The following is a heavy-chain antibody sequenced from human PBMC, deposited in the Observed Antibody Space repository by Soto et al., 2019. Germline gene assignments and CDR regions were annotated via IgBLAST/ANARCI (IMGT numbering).Heavy chain of an antibody. CDR2: IVVDSNTA. CDR1: GSTFNNFA. CDR3: ARAIKRWEVNYYFDF. D-gene: IGHD1-26*01. V-gene: IGHV1-69*06. Sequence: QVVLLQSGAEVKEPGSSVRVSCQVTGSTFNNFAFSWVRQAPGHGPEWMGGIVVDSNTAEYSQRFQDRVTITADTSTDTLYMELGSLTFEDTAVYYCARAIKRWEVNYYFDFWGQGTLVTVSS. J-gene: IGHJ4*02.